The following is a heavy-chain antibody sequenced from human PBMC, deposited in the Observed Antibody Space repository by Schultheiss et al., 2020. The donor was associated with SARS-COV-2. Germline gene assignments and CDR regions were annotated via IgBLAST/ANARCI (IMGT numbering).Heavy chain of an antibody. V-gene: IGHV3-48*01. Sequence: GESLKISCAASGFTFSSNGMNWVRQAPGKGLEWVSYISRSSTTISYADSVKGRFTISRDNARNSLFLQMNSLTAEDTAVYYCATDQVSIGTSPTFDYWGQGTLVTVSS. CDR2: ISRSSTTI. D-gene: IGHD1-26*01. J-gene: IGHJ4*02. CDR1: GFTFSSNG. CDR3: ATDQVSIGTSPTFDY.